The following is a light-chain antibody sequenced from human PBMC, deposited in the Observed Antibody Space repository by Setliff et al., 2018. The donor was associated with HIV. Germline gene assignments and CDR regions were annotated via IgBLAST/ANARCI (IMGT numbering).Light chain of an antibody. CDR2: DVS. V-gene: IGLV2-11*01. J-gene: IGLJ2*01. CDR3: CSYAGSYIHVV. CDR1: SSDVGGYNY. Sequence: ALAQPRSVSGSPGQSVTISCTGTSSDVGGYNYVSWYQQHPGKAPKLMIYDVSKRPSGVPDRFSGSKSGNTASLTISGLQAEDEADYYCCSYAGSYIHVVFGGGTKVTVL.